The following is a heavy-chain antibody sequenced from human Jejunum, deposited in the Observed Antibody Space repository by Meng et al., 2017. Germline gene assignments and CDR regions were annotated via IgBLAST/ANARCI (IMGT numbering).Heavy chain of an antibody. V-gene: IGHV3-23*01. Sequence: GESLKISCAASGLTFSSYAMSWVRQAPGKGLEWVSGISGSGVSTIYADSVMGRFTISRDNSKNTLYLQMNSLRAEDTAVYYCAKRLWAAAGTGGPFDYWGQGTLVTVSS. D-gene: IGHD6-13*01. CDR1: GLTFSSYA. CDR3: AKRLWAAAGTGGPFDY. CDR2: ISGSGVST. J-gene: IGHJ4*02.